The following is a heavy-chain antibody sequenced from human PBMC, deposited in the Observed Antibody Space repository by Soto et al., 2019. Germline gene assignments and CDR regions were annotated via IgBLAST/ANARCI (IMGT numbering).Heavy chain of an antibody. Sequence: SETLSLACAVSGGSIRSYYWSWIRQPPGKGLEWIGYIYYSGSTNYNPSLKSRVTISVDTSKNQFSLKLSSVTAADTAVYYCARELRRSGWYDYWRQGNLVTVSS. CDR3: ARELRRSGWYDY. CDR1: GGSIRSYY. D-gene: IGHD6-19*01. V-gene: IGHV4-59*01. J-gene: IGHJ4*02. CDR2: IYYSGST.